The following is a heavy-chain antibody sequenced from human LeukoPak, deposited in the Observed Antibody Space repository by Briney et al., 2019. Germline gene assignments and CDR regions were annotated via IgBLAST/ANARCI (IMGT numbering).Heavy chain of an antibody. Sequence: SSETLSLTCTVSGGSISSYYWSWIRQPPGKGLEWIGYIYYSGSTNYNPSLQSRVTISVDTAKNQFSLRLSSVTAADTAVYYCARVDPGDAFDIWGQGTMVTVSS. D-gene: IGHD3-9*01. CDR3: ARVDPGDAFDI. CDR2: IYYSGST. CDR1: GGSISSYY. V-gene: IGHV4-59*08. J-gene: IGHJ3*02.